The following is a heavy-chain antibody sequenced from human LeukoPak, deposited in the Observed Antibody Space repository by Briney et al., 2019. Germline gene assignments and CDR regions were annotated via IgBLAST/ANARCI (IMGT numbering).Heavy chain of an antibody. CDR1: GFTFSSYA. Sequence: GGSLRLSCVASGFTFSSYAMSWVRQAAGKGLEWVSSTSSSGETTYYADSVKGRFTISRDNSRNTLYLQMNSLRTEDTAVYYCAKDRPNYYGTNGHYYRRDGDCWGQGTLVTVSS. D-gene: IGHD3-22*01. J-gene: IGHJ4*02. CDR3: AKDRPNYYGTNGHYYRRDGDC. V-gene: IGHV3-23*01. CDR2: TSSSGETT.